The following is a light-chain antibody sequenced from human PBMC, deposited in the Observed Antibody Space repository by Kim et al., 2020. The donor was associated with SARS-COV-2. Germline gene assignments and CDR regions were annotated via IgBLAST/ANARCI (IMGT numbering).Light chain of an antibody. J-gene: IGLJ1*01. Sequence: PGEAAKIPCAGNNIGSKNVQWYQQKAGQAPVLVISHDSDRPSEIPDRFSGSNSGNTATLTISRVEAGDEADYYCQVWDGSTDHYVFGTGTKVTVL. V-gene: IGLV3-21*04. CDR2: HDS. CDR3: QVWDGSTDHYV. CDR1: NIGSKN.